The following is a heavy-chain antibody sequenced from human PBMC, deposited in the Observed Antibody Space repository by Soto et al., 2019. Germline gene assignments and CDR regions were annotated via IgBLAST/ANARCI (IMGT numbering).Heavy chain of an antibody. V-gene: IGHV4-4*02. CDR3: ARVLRGWFDP. CDR2: ISHSGLP. Sequence: QVQLQESGPGLVKPSGTLSLTCAVSGGSFTSANWWTWVRQPPRGGLEWIGEISHSGLPNYKASLKSRVTMSVDKTKNDVSLKLTSVPAADTAVYYCARVLRGWFDPWGQGTPVTVSS. J-gene: IGHJ5*02. CDR1: GGSFTSANW.